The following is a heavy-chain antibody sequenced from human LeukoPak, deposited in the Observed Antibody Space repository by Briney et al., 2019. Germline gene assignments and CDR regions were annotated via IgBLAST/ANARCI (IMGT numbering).Heavy chain of an antibody. J-gene: IGHJ6*03. CDR3: ARDSGYVPHYYMDV. Sequence: PGGSLRLSCAASGFTFSSYSMNWVRQAPGKGLEWVSSISSSSSYIYYAASVKGRFTISRDNAKNSLYLQMNSLRAEDTAVYYCARDSGYVPHYYMDVWGKGTTVTVSS. V-gene: IGHV3-21*01. D-gene: IGHD5-12*01. CDR1: GFTFSSYS. CDR2: ISSSSSYI.